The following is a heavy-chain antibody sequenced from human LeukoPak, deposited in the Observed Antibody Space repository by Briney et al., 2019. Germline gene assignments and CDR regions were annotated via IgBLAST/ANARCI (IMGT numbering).Heavy chain of an antibody. V-gene: IGHV3-15*01. CDR3: ARHRDYYWFDL. Sequence: GGSLRLSCAASGFTFSNAWMSWVRQAPGKGLEWVGRIKSKTDGGTTDYAAPVKGRFTISRDSSKNTLYLQMNSLRVEDTAVYYCARHRDYYWFDLWGQGTLVTVSS. CDR1: GFTFSNAW. J-gene: IGHJ5*02. D-gene: IGHD4/OR15-4a*01. CDR2: IKSKTDGGTT.